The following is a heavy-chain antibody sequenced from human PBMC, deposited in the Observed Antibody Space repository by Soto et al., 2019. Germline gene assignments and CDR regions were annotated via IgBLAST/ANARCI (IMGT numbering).Heavy chain of an antibody. D-gene: IGHD3-10*01. J-gene: IGHJ6*02. CDR1: GFTVSSYA. V-gene: IGHV3-30-3*01. CDR3: ARQPVNRGAGYYYYGMDV. CDR2: ISYDGSNK. Sequence: GGSLRLSCAASGFTVSSYAMHWVRQAPGKGLEWVAVISYDGSNKYYADSVKGRFTISRDNSKNTLYLQMNSLRAEDTAVYYCARQPVNRGAGYYYYGMDVWGQGTTVTVSS.